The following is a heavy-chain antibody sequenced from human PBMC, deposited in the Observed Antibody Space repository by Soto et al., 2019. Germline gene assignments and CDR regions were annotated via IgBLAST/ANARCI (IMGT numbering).Heavy chain of an antibody. D-gene: IGHD4-17*01. Sequence: GHLVESGGGLIRPGGSLRLSCSASGFSVSRNYMTWVRQTPGKGLEWVSVIYTDGTTYSADSVKGRFTLSRDKSKNTLSLQMNSLRAEDTAVYLCAKGLTVTTGTTDAFDIWGPGTMVTVSS. J-gene: IGHJ3*02. CDR1: GFSVSRNY. CDR3: AKGLTVTTGTTDAFDI. V-gene: IGHV3-53*01. CDR2: IYTDGTT.